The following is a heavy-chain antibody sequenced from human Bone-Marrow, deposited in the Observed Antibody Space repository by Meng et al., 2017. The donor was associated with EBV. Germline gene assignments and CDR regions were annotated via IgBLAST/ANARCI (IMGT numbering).Heavy chain of an antibody. CDR2: IWYDATNT. D-gene: IGHD3-22*01. Sequence: QGQLVASWGGLVQPGMSLRLSCAASGFTFSNFGMHWVHQAPGRGLEWVAVIWYDATNTYYADSVKGRFTISRDNSNNTLFLQMNTLRAEDTAVYYCVRSHFYDTTGLDWGQGTLVTVSS. CDR3: VRSHFYDTTGLD. J-gene: IGHJ4*02. CDR1: GFTFSNFG. V-gene: IGHV3-33*03.